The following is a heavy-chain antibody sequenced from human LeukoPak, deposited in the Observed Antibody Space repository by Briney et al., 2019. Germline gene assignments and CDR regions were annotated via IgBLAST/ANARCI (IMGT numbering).Heavy chain of an antibody. V-gene: IGHV3-30*02. CDR1: RFTFSNYG. CDR3: ARDSLTMIVGRQKRGLDY. CDR2: IRYDGNKK. D-gene: IGHD3-22*01. J-gene: IGHJ4*02. Sequence: PGGSLRLSCAASRFTFSNYGMHWVRQAPGKGLEWVAFIRYDGNKKYYADSVKGRFTISRDISKNALYLQMNSLRVEDTAVYYCARDSLTMIVGRQKRGLDYWGQGTLVTVSS.